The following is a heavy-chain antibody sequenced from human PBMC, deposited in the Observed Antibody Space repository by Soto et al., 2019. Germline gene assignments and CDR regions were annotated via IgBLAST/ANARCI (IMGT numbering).Heavy chain of an antibody. CDR3: ARKIDSSGWYSY. J-gene: IGHJ4*02. D-gene: IGHD6-19*01. V-gene: IGHV1-18*01. CDR2: ISAYNGNT. Sequence: GASVKVSCKASGYTFTSYGISWVRQAPGQGLEWMGWISAYNGNTNYAQKLQGRVTITADESTSTAYMELSSLRSEDTAVYYCARKIDSSGWYSYWGQGTLVTVSS. CDR1: GYTFTSYG.